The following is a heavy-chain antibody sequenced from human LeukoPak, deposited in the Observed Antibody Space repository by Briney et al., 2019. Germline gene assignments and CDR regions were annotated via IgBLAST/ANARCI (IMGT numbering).Heavy chain of an antibody. V-gene: IGHV3-11*01. CDR2: ISSSCRTT. D-gene: IGHD3-16*02. Sequence: KPGGSLRLSCAASGFTFREFCMDWIRHAPGKGLEWVVQISSSCRTTHYADSVEGRFTISRDNPKNSLSLQMNSLRAEDPAVYYCASGVILPLLDYWGRGTLVSVSS. CDR3: ASGVILPLLDY. CDR1: GFTFREFC. J-gene: IGHJ4*02.